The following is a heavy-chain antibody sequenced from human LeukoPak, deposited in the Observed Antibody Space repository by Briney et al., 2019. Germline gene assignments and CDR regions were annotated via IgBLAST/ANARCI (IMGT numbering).Heavy chain of an antibody. D-gene: IGHD3-10*01. CDR2: ISSSGGST. Sequence: PGGSLRLSCEASGFPFGSYWMTWVRQAPGKGLEWVSSISSSGGSTYYADSVKGRFTISRDNSKNTLYLQMNSLRAEDTAIYYCAKDLVTGSLDYWGQGTLVTVSS. CDR3: AKDLVTGSLDY. CDR1: GFPFGSYW. J-gene: IGHJ4*02. V-gene: IGHV3-23*01.